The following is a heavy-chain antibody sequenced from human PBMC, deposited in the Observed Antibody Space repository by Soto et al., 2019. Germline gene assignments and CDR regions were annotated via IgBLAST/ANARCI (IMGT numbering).Heavy chain of an antibody. V-gene: IGHV4-34*01. CDR3: ARGGYCSSTSCYLRWFDP. J-gene: IGHJ5*02. D-gene: IGHD2-2*01. Sequence: SETLSLTCAVYGESFSGYYWSWIRQPPGKGLEWIGEINHSGSTNYNPSLKSRVTTSVDTSKNQFSLKLSSVTAADTAVYYCARGGYCSSTSCYLRWFDPWGQGTLVTAPQ. CDR1: GESFSGYY. CDR2: INHSGST.